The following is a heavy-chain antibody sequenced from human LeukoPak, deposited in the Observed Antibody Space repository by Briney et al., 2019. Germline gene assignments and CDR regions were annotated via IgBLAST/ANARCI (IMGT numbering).Heavy chain of an antibody. Sequence: PGGSLRLSCAASAFTFGSYAMSWVRQAPGKGLEWVSAISGSGDSTYYADSVKGRLTISRDNSKNTLYLQMNSLRAEDTAVYYCAKVGRTAGIHYYYYGMDVWGQGTTVTVSS. J-gene: IGHJ6*02. CDR2: ISGSGDST. CDR1: AFTFGSYA. CDR3: AKVGRTAGIHYYYYGMDV. V-gene: IGHV3-23*01. D-gene: IGHD6-13*01.